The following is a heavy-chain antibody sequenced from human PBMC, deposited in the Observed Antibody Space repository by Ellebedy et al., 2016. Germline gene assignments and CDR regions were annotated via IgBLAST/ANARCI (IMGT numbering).Heavy chain of an antibody. V-gene: IGHV3-20*03. CDR1: GFTFSSYW. Sequence: GGSLRLSXAASGFTFSSYWMSWVRQAPGKGLEWVSGISWNSDSISYADSVKGRFTISRDNAKNSLYLQMNSLRPEDTALYYCVRADGTLLTTGWYFDSWGQGTLVTVSS. CDR3: VRADGTLLTTGWYFDS. CDR2: ISWNSDSI. D-gene: IGHD4/OR15-4a*01. J-gene: IGHJ4*01.